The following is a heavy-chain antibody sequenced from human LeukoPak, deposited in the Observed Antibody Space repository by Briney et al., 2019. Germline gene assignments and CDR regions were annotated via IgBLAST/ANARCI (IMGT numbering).Heavy chain of an antibody. J-gene: IGHJ5*02. CDR3: VRDRTLGVRDGFILT. V-gene: IGHV3-48*01. D-gene: IGHD5-24*01. CDR1: GFTFSAYN. Sequence: GGSLRLSCAASGFTFSAYNMIWVRQAPGKGLEWLSYISGSSSAIYYADSVQGRFTISRDNAKNSLSLQMSSLRVEDTAVYYCVRDRTLGVRDGFILTWGQGTLVTVSS. CDR2: ISGSSSAI.